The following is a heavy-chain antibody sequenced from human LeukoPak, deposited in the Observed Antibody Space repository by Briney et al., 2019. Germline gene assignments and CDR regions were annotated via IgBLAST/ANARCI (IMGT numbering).Heavy chain of an antibody. D-gene: IGHD1-26*01. CDR2: IWYNGNNK. CDR1: GFTLSRYG. V-gene: IGHV3-33*06. CDR3: AKHGPVPGVGYFAFDY. Sequence: GRSLRLSCAASGFTLSRYGMHWVRQAPGKGLEWVADIWYNGNNKYYADSVKGRFTTSRDNSKNTLYLQITSLRAEDTAVYYCAKHGPVPGVGYFAFDYWGQGTLVAVSS. J-gene: IGHJ4*02.